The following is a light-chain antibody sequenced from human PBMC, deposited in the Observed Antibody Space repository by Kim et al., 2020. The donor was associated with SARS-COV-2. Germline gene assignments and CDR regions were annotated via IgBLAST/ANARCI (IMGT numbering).Light chain of an antibody. Sequence: GQSITISCTGSSSDVGGYNYVSWHQQNPGKAPKFMIYDVSKRPSGVSNRFSGSKSGNTASLTISGLQAEDEADYYCGSYTSSNTWVFGGGTQLTVL. CDR3: GSYTSSNTWV. CDR1: SSDVGGYNY. CDR2: DVS. J-gene: IGLJ3*02. V-gene: IGLV2-14*04.